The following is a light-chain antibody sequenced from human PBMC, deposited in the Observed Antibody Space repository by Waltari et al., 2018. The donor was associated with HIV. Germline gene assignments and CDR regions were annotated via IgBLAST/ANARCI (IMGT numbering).Light chain of an antibody. Sequence: EIVMTQSPATLSVSPWERATLSCRASQSVSSNLAWYQQKPGQAPRLLIYGASTRATGIPARFSGSGSGTEFTLTISSLQSEDFAVYYCQQYNNWPLTFGGG. J-gene: IGKJ4*01. CDR1: QSVSSN. V-gene: IGKV3-15*01. CDR2: GAS. CDR3: QQYNNWPLT.